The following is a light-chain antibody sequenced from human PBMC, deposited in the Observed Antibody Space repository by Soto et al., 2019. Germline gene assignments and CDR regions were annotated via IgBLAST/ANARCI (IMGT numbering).Light chain of an antibody. CDR2: DAS. CDR3: QQYVGSPST. V-gene: IGKV3-20*01. J-gene: IGKJ1*01. CDR1: QSVGNNY. Sequence: EIVLTQSPGTLSLSPGERATLSCSASQSVGNNYLAWYQQKPGQGPRLLIYDASSRATGIPDRFSGSASGTDFTLTISRLEPEDFAVYYCQQYVGSPSTFGQGTKVEI.